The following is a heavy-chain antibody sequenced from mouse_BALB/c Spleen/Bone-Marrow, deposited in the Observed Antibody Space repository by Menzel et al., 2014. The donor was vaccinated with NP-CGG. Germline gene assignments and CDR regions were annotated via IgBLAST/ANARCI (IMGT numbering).Heavy chain of an antibody. CDR2: IDPANGNT. CDR1: GFNIKDTY. J-gene: IGHJ1*01. V-gene: IGHV14-3*02. D-gene: IGHD1-1*01. CDR3: ASCYYGRYFDV. Sequence: EVKVEESGAELVKPGASVKLSCTASGFNIKDTYMHWVKQRPEQGLEWIGRIDPANGNTKYDPKFQGKATITADTSSNTAYLQLSSLTSEDTAVYYCASCYYGRYFDVWGAGTTVTVSS.